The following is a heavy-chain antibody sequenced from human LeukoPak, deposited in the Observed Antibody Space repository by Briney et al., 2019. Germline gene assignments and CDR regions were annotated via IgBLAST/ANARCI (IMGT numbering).Heavy chain of an antibody. Sequence: SVKVSCKASGGTFSSYAISWVRQAPGQGLEWMGGIIPIFGTANYAQKFQGRVTITADESTSTAYMELSSLRSEDTAVYYCARDTYYYDSSGYLTSGWFDPWGQGTLVTVSS. J-gene: IGHJ5*02. V-gene: IGHV1-69*13. CDR2: IIPIFGTA. CDR1: GGTFSSYA. D-gene: IGHD3-22*01. CDR3: ARDTYYYDSSGYLTSGWFDP.